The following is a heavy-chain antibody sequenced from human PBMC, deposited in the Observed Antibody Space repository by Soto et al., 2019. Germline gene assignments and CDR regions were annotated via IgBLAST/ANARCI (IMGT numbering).Heavy chain of an antibody. D-gene: IGHD1-26*01. CDR3: VRYRSRDYYYGMDV. CDR1: GYSFDNYW. Sequence: LKISCKGSGYSFDNYWIGWVRQMPGKGLEWMAIIYPGDSDRRYSPSFQGQVTISADQSISTAYLQWSSLKASDTANYYCVRYRSRDYYYGMDVWGQGTTVTVSS. V-gene: IGHV5-51*01. CDR2: IYPGDSDR. J-gene: IGHJ6*02.